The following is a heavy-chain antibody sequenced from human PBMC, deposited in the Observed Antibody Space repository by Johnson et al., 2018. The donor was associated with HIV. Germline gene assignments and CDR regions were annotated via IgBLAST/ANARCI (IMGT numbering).Heavy chain of an antibody. CDR1: GFTFSSYG. CDR2: IRYAGSNK. V-gene: IGHV3-30*02. J-gene: IGHJ3*02. CDR3: ARGEEMATILI. Sequence: VQLVESGGGVVQPGGSLRLSCAVSGFTFSSYGMHWVRQAPGKGLEWVAFIRYAGSNKYYADSVKGRFTISRDNSKNTLYLQMNSLRAEDTAVYYCARGEEMATILIWGQGTMVTVSS. D-gene: IGHD5-24*01.